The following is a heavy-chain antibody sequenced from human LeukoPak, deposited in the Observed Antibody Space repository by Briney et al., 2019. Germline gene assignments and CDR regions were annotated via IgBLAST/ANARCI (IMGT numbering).Heavy chain of an antibody. J-gene: IGHJ4*02. Sequence: SETLSLTCTVSGGSISSSSYYWGWIRQPPGKGLEWIGSIYYSGSTYYNPSLKSRVTISVDTSKNQFSLKLSSVTAADTAVYYCASHPITFGEQYYFDYWGQGTLVTVSS. CDR1: GGSISSSSYY. D-gene: IGHD3-16*01. V-gene: IGHV4-39*07. CDR3: ASHPITFGEQYYFDY. CDR2: IYYSGST.